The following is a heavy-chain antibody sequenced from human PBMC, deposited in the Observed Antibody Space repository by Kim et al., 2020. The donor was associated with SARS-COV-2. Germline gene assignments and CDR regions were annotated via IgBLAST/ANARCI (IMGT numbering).Heavy chain of an antibody. Sequence: GGSLRLSCAASGFTFSSYAMHWVRQAPGKGLEWVAVISYDGSNKYYADSVKGRFTISRDNSKNTLYLQMNSLRAEDTAVYYCARDIEDLYYYYYGMDVWGQGTTVTVSS. CDR1: GFTFSSYA. D-gene: IGHD3-16*02. CDR3: ARDIEDLYYYYYGMDV. J-gene: IGHJ6*02. V-gene: IGHV3-30*04. CDR2: ISYDGSNK.